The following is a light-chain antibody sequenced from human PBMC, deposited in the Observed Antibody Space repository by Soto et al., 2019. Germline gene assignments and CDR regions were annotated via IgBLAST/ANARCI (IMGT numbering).Light chain of an antibody. CDR1: QGVKTD. Sequence: DIQMTQSPSSLSASVGDRVTITCRASQGVKTDLGWYQQKPGKAPKVLIYAASSLQSGVPSRFSGGGSGTDFTLTISSLQPEDFATYYCQQSYNTPRTFGQGTKVDIK. CDR3: QQSYNTPRT. V-gene: IGKV1-39*01. J-gene: IGKJ1*01. CDR2: AAS.